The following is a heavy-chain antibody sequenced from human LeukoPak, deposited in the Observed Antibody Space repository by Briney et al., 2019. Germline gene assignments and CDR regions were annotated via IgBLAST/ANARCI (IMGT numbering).Heavy chain of an antibody. Sequence: PGGSLRLSCAASEFTFDDYAMHWVRQAPGKGLEWVSLISGDGGSTYYADSVKGRFTNSRDNSKNSLYLQMSSLRTEDTALYYCAKDSSPDMVREWGNWFDPWGQGTLVTVSS. D-gene: IGHD3-10*01. CDR3: AKDSSPDMVREWGNWFDP. V-gene: IGHV3-43*02. J-gene: IGHJ5*02. CDR1: EFTFDDYA. CDR2: ISGDGGST.